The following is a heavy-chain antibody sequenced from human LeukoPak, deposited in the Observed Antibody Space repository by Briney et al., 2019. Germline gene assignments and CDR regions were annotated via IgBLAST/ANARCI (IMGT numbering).Heavy chain of an antibody. CDR2: IYHSGST. J-gene: IGHJ4*02. CDR3: ARLFLMGSTPHYFDY. CDR1: GYSISSDYY. V-gene: IGHV4-38-2*01. D-gene: IGHD2-8*01. Sequence: SETLSLTCGVAGYSISSDYYWGWSRQPPGKGLEWIGNIYHSGSTYYNPSLESRVTISIDTSKNQFTLKLSSVTAADTAVYYCARLFLMGSTPHYFDYWGQGTLVTVSS.